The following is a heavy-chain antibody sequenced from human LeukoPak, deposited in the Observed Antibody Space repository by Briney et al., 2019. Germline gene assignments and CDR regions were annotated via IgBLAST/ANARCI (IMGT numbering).Heavy chain of an antibody. CDR2: INWNGGST. CDR1: GFTFDDYG. Sequence: GGSLRLSCAASGFTFDDYGMSWVRQAPGKGLERVSGINWNGGSTGYADSVKGRFTISRDNAKNSLYLQMNSLRAEDTAVYYCAELGITMIGGVWGKGTTVIISS. D-gene: IGHD3-10*02. V-gene: IGHV3-20*04. CDR3: AELGITMIGGV. J-gene: IGHJ6*04.